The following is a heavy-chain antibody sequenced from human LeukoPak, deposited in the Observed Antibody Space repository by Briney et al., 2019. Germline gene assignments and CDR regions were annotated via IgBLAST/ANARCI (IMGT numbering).Heavy chain of an antibody. CDR2: IYSGGST. CDR3: ARVSYDSRTCLFDY. D-gene: IGHD3-22*01. V-gene: IGHV3-53*01. CDR1: GFTVSSNY. J-gene: IGHJ4*02. Sequence: PGGSLRLSCAASGFTVSSNYMSWVRQAPGKGLEWVSVIYSGGSTYYADSVKGRFTISRDNSKNTLYLQMNSLRAEDTAVYYCARVSYDSRTCLFDYWGQGTLVTFSS.